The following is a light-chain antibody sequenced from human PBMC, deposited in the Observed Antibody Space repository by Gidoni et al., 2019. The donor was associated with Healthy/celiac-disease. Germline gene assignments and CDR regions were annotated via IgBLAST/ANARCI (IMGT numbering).Light chain of an antibody. CDR2: AAS. CDR1: QSISSY. CDR3: QQSYSTPYS. Sequence: DIQMTQSPSSLSASVGDRVTITCRASQSISSYLTWYQQKPGKAPKLLIYAASSLHSGVPSRFSGSGSGTDFTLTISSLQPEDFATYYCQQSYSTPYSFGQGTKLEIK. V-gene: IGKV1-39*01. J-gene: IGKJ2*03.